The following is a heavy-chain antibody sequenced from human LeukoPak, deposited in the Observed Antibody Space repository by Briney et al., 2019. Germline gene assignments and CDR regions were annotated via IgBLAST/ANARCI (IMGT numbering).Heavy chain of an antibody. D-gene: IGHD3-10*01. J-gene: IGHJ4*02. CDR3: ASRGFGEVWHFDY. CDR2: MNPSGDNT. CDR1: GYTFTTYD. V-gene: IGHV1-8*03. Sequence: ASVKVSCKASGYTFTTYDINWVRQATGQGLEWMGRMNPSGDNTVYAQKFQGRVTVTRNTSISTAYMELSSLRSEDTAVYYCASRGFGEVWHFDYWGQGTLVTVSS.